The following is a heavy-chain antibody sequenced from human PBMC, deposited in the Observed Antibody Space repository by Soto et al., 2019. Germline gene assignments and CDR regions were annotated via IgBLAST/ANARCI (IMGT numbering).Heavy chain of an antibody. V-gene: IGHV1-8*01. Sequence: QVQLVQSGAEVKKPGASVKVSCKASGYTFTSYDINWVRQATGQGLEWMGWMNPNSGNTGYAQKFQGRVTMTRNTSISTAYMELSSLRSEDTAVYYCAILNPSTYYDFWSGYYTPWFDYWGQGTLVTVSS. CDR2: MNPNSGNT. J-gene: IGHJ4*02. CDR1: GYTFTSYD. D-gene: IGHD3-3*01. CDR3: AILNPSTYYDFWSGYYTPWFDY.